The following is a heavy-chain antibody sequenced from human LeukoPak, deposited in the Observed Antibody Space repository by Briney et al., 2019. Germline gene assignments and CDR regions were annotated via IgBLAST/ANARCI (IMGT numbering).Heavy chain of an antibody. V-gene: IGHV3-7*01. CDR1: GFTFSSYW. CDR3: ARDPMYYYGSGSYYDDY. D-gene: IGHD3-10*01. CDR2: IKQDGSEK. Sequence: SGGSLRLSCAASGFTFSSYWMSWVRQAPGKRLEWVANIKQDGSEKYYVDSVKGRFTISRDNAKNSLYLQMNSLRAEDTAVYYCARDPMYYYGSGSYYDDYWGQGTLVTVSS. J-gene: IGHJ4*02.